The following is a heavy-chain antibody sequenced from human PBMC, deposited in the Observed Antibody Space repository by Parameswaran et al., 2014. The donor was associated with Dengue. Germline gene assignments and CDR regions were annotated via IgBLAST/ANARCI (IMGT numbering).Heavy chain of an antibody. CDR3: ARYGYCSSTSCWPYYYYGMDV. Sequence: VRQMPGKGLEWVSVIYSGGSTYYADSVKGRFTISRDNSKNTLYLQMNSLRAEDTAVYYCARYGYCSSTSCWPYYYYGMDVWGQGTTVTVSS. CDR2: IYSGGST. D-gene: IGHD2-2*03. J-gene: IGHJ6*02. V-gene: IGHV3-53*01.